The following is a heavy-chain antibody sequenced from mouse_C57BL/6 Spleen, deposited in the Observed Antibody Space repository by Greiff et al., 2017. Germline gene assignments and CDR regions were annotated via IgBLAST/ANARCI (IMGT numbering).Heavy chain of an antibody. D-gene: IGHD3-2*02. CDR2: IYPGDGDT. CDR3: AQTAQATPFDY. CDR1: GYAFSSYW. J-gene: IGHJ2*01. V-gene: IGHV1-80*01. Sequence: VQLKESGAELVKPGASVKISCKASGYAFSSYWMNWVKQRPGKGLEWIGQIYPGDGDTNYNGKFKGKATLTADKSSSTAYMQLSSLTSEDSAVYFCAQTAQATPFDYWGQGTTLTVSS.